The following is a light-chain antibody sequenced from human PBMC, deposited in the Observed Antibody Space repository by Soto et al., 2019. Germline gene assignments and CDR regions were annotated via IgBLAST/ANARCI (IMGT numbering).Light chain of an antibody. Sequence: EIVLTQSPGTLSLSPGERATLSCRASQSVSSNYLAWYQQKPGQAPRPLIYGASSRATGIPDRFSGSGAGTDFTLTISRLESEDFAVNYCQQYGSTPWTFGQGTKVEIK. V-gene: IGKV3-20*01. CDR3: QQYGSTPWT. J-gene: IGKJ1*01. CDR1: QSVSSNY. CDR2: GAS.